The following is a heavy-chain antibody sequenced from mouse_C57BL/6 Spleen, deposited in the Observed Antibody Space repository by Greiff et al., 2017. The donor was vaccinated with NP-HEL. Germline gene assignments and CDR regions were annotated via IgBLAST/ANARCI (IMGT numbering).Heavy chain of an antibody. J-gene: IGHJ1*03. CDR3: AREDPWYFDV. Sequence: EVKLVESEGGLVQPGSSMKLSCTASGFTFSDYYMAWVRQVPEKGLEWVANINYDGSSTYYLDSLKSRFIISRDNAKNILYLQMSSLKSEDTATYYCAREDPWYFDVWGTGTTVTVSS. V-gene: IGHV5-16*01. CDR1: GFTFSDYY. CDR2: INYDGSST.